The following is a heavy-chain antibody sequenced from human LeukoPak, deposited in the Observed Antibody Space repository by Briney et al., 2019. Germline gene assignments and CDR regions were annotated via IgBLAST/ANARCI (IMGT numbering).Heavy chain of an antibody. D-gene: IGHD1-26*01. V-gene: IGHV3-48*01. J-gene: IGHJ3*02. CDR1: GFTFSSYW. CDR3: ARYSGGYPTRAFDI. Sequence: QAGGSLRLSCAASGFTFSSYWMSWVRQAPGKGLEWVAYISSSGTIYYADSVKGRFTISRDNAKNSLYLQMNSLRAEDTAVYYCARYSGGYPTRAFDIWGQGTMVTVSS. CDR2: ISSSGTI.